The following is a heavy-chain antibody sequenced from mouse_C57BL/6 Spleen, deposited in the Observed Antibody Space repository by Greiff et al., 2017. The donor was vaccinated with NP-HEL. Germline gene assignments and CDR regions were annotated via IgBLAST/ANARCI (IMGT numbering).Heavy chain of an antibody. CDR2: INPSNGGT. D-gene: IGHD1-1*01. CDR1: GYTFTSYW. Sequence: QVHVKQPGTELVKPGASVKLSCKASGYTFTSYWMHWVKQRPGQGLEWIGNINPSNGGTNYNEKFKSKATLTVDQSSSTAYLQLSSLTSEDSAVYYCAKPIFYYGSSYWYFDVWGTGTTVTVSS. V-gene: IGHV1-53*01. CDR3: AKPIFYYGSSYWYFDV. J-gene: IGHJ1*03.